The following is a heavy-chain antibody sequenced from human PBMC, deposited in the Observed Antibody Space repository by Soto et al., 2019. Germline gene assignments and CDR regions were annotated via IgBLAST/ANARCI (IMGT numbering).Heavy chain of an antibody. D-gene: IGHD4-17*01. CDR1: GGSISSSSYY. V-gene: IGHV4-39*07. J-gene: IGHJ4*02. CDR3: ARVGDYGDPRRGFRY. CDR2: IYYSGST. Sequence: SETLSLTCTVSGGSISSSSYYWGWIRQPPGKGLEWIGSIYYSGSTNYNPSLKSRVTISVDTSKNQFSLKLSSVTAADTAVYYCARVGDYGDPRRGFRYWGQGTLVTVSS.